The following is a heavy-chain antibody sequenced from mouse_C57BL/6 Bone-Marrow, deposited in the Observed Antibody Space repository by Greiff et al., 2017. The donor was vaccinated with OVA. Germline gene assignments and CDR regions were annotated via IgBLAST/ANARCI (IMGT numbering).Heavy chain of an antibody. CDR3: ARSGNWDYFDY. CDR2: IYPGSGNT. J-gene: IGHJ2*01. D-gene: IGHD2-1*01. V-gene: IGHV1-76*01. CDR1: GYTFTDYY. Sequence: VQLQQSGAELVRPGASVKLSCKASGYTFTDYYINWVKQRPGQGLEWIARIYPGSGNTYYNEKFKGKATLTVDTSSSTAYMQLSSLTSEDSAVYFCARSGNWDYFDYWGQGTTLTVSS.